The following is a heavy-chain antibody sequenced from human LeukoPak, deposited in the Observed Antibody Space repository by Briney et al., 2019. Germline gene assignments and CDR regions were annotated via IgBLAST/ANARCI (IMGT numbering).Heavy chain of an antibody. V-gene: IGHV4-39*07. CDR3: ARCYSGTSYSPFHY. CDR1: GGSISSSSYY. CDR2: VHYSESS. D-gene: IGHD2-15*01. J-gene: IGHJ4*02. Sequence: SETLSLTCTVSGGSISSSSYYWGWLRQPPGKGLEWIGSVHYSESSYYNPSLKSRVTISIDTSKSQFSLKLSSVTAADTAVYYCARCYSGTSYSPFHYWGQGTLLTVSS.